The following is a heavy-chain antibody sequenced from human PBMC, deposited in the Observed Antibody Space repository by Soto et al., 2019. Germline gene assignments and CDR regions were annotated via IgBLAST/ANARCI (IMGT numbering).Heavy chain of an antibody. CDR2: INPDGSGE. Sequence: EVQLVESGGGLVQPGGSLRLSCAASGFSFEIYWMGWVRQAPGKGLEWVANINPDGSGEYYLDSVKGRFTISRDNAKNSVYLQMNSLVGDDTAVYYCARENWFFDYWGQGTPVTVSS. CDR1: GFSFEIYW. D-gene: IGHD3-10*01. J-gene: IGHJ4*02. V-gene: IGHV3-7*01. CDR3: ARENWFFDY.